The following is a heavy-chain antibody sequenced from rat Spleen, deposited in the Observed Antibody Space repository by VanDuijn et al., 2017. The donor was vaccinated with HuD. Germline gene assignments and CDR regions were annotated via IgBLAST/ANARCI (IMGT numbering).Heavy chain of an antibody. D-gene: IGHD2-7*01. V-gene: IGHV5-22*01. CDR2: ISYEGSGT. CDR3: VRQGYLRDWYFDF. J-gene: IGHJ1*01. CDR1: GLSFSNYD. Sequence: EVQLVESGGGAVQPGRSMKLSCAASGLSFSNYDMAWVRQAPKKGLEWVASISYEGSGTYYGDSVKGRFTFSRDNAKSTLYLEMDSLRSEDTATYYCVRQGYLRDWYFDFWGPGTMVTVSS.